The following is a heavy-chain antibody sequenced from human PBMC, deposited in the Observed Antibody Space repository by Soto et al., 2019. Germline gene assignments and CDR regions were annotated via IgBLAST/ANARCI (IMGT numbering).Heavy chain of an antibody. CDR3: ARDLSPADGNLFYDVFDI. V-gene: IGHV3-7*01. J-gene: IGHJ3*02. CDR1: GFTFSTYW. CDR2: IRKDASVI. D-gene: IGHD2-2*01. Sequence: EVQLVESGGDLVQPWGSLRLSCAASGFTFSTYWMTWVRQAPGRGLEWVANIRKDASVIHYADSVEGRFTISRDNAKKSLYLQMSSLRAEDTAVYFCARDLSPADGNLFYDVFDIWGQGTVVTVSS.